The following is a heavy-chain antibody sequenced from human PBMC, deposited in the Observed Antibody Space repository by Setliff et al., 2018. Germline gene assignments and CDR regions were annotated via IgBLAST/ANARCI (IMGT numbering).Heavy chain of an antibody. CDR1: GFRFTSFG. Sequence: ASVKVSCKTSGFRFTSFGFSWVRQAPGQGLEWMGWISPYSGESNYAQKFQDRLTVTADTSTKTIYMELRSLTSDDTAVYFCTRSRGPRVVLAADFDFWGQGTLVTVPQ. CDR3: TRSRGPRVVLAADFDF. J-gene: IGHJ4*02. D-gene: IGHD3-16*01. V-gene: IGHV1-18*04. CDR2: ISPYSGES.